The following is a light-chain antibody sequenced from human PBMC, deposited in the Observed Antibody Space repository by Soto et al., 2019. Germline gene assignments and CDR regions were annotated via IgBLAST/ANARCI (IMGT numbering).Light chain of an antibody. J-gene: IGKJ4*01. V-gene: IGKV1-12*01. CDR2: AAS. Sequence: DIQMTQSPSSVSASVGDRVTITCRASQHISRWLAWYQHHPGKAPKLLIYAASSLQSGVPSRFSGSGSGTDFTLTISSLQPEDFATYYCQPANSLPLTFGGGTKVEIK. CDR1: QHISRW. CDR3: QPANSLPLT.